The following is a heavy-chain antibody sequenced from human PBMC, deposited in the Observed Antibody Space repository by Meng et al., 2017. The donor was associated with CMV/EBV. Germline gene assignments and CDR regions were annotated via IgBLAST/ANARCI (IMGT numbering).Heavy chain of an antibody. CDR1: GFTFSSYG. J-gene: IGHJ4*02. D-gene: IGHD3-16*01. CDR2: IRYDGSNK. V-gene: IGHV3-30*02. Sequence: GGSLRLSCAASGFTFSSYGMHWVRQAPGKGLEWVAFIRYDGSNKYYADYVKGRFTISRDNSKNTLYLQMNSLRSEDTAVYYCASSHRWGFDYWGQGTLVTVSS. CDR3: ASSHRWGFDY.